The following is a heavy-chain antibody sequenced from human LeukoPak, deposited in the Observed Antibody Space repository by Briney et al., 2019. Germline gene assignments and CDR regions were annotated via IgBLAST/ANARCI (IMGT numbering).Heavy chain of an antibody. Sequence: GGSLRLSCVASGFTFSTYGMHWVRQAPGKGLEWVSSISSSSSYIYYADSVKGRFTISRDNAKNSLYLQMNSLRAEDTAVYYCARYSSSSGYYYGMDVWGQGTTVTVSS. CDR1: GFTFSTYG. CDR2: ISSSSSYI. D-gene: IGHD6-6*01. J-gene: IGHJ6*02. CDR3: ARYSSSSGYYYGMDV. V-gene: IGHV3-21*01.